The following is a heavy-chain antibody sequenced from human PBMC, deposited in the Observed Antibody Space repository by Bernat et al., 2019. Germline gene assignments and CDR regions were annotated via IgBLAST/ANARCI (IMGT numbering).Heavy chain of an antibody. CDR3: ARDNSSSWGRFQWFDP. CDR1: GGSISSGGYS. V-gene: IGHV4-30-2*06. Sequence: QLQLQESGSGLVKPSQTLSLTCAVSGGSISSGGYSWSWIRQSPGKGLEWIGYIYHSGNNYYNPSLKSRVTMSVDRSKNQFSLKLTSVTAADTAVYYWARDNSSSWGRFQWFDPWGQGTLVTVSS. CDR2: IYHSGNN. D-gene: IGHD6-6*01. J-gene: IGHJ5*02.